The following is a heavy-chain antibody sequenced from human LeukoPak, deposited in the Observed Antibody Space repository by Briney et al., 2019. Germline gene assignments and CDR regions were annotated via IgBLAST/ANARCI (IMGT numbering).Heavy chain of an antibody. V-gene: IGHV3-23*01. J-gene: IGHJ4*02. CDR2: ISGSGGST. D-gene: IGHD2-2*01. CDR1: GFTFSSYA. Sequence: GASLKLSCAASGFTFSSYAMSWVRQAPGQGLEWIACISGSGGSTYYADYLKGRFTITRDNSTNTAYLQMNSLRTEDTAVYYCAKEAVLPAATDYWGQGTLVTVSS. CDR3: AKEAVLPAATDY.